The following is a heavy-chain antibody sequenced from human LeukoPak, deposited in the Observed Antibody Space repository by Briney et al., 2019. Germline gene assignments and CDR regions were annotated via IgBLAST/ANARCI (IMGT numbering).Heavy chain of an antibody. V-gene: IGHV3-15*01. D-gene: IGHD6-13*01. CDR1: GFTFSIAS. CDR3: TTHRGYTSSPTFDY. J-gene: IGHJ4*02. CDR2: IFGKTDGGTT. Sequence: GGSLRLSCAASGFTFSIASMSWVRLAPGKGLEWVGHIFGKTDGGTTDHAAPVKGRFSISRDDSKNTLYLQMSSLKTEDTAVYYCTTHRGYTSSPTFDYWGQGTLVTVSS.